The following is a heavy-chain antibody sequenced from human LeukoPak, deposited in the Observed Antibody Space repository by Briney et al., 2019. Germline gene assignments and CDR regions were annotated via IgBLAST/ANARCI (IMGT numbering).Heavy chain of an antibody. D-gene: IGHD1-26*01. CDR2: IYTSGST. CDR1: GYSISSGYY. CDR3: ARLYSGSYSSYYYYYYMDV. V-gene: IGHV4-4*07. J-gene: IGHJ6*03. Sequence: SETLSLTCTVSGYSISSGYYWSWIRRPAGKGLEWIGRIYTSGSTNYNPSLKSRVTMSVDTSKNQFSLKLSSVTAADTAVYYCARLYSGSYSSYYYYYYMDVWGKGTTVTISS.